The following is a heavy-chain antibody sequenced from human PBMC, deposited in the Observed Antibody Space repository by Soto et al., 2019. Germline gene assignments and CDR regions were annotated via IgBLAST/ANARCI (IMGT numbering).Heavy chain of an antibody. D-gene: IGHD2-15*01. J-gene: IGHJ4*02. CDR2: IYYSGST. CDR1: GGSISSYY. V-gene: IGHV4-59*01. CDR3: ARGVAPGGLFDY. Sequence: PSETLSLTCTVSGGSISSYYWSWIRQPPGKGLEWIGYIYYSGSTNYNPSLKSRVTISVDTSKNQFSLKLSSVTAADTAVYYCARGVAPGGLFDYWGQGTLVTVLL.